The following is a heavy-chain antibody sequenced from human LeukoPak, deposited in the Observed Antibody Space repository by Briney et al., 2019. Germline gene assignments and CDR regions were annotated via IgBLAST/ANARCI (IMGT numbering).Heavy chain of an antibody. V-gene: IGHV1-3*01. J-gene: IGHJ1*01. CDR3: ARVPLSDSSGHYYPH. CDR2: INGGNDDA. Sequence: ASVKVSCKTSGYTFTSYGMHWVRQAPGQRLEWMAWINGGNDDAKYSQKFQGRVTIIRDTSASTAYMELSSLGSEDTAVCYCARVPLSDSSGHYYPHWGQGTLVTVSS. D-gene: IGHD3-22*01. CDR1: GYTFTSYG.